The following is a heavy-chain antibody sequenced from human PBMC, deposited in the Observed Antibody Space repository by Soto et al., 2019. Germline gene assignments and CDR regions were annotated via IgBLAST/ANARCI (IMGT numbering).Heavy chain of an antibody. CDR3: AKDNLAPYCKAGDIRFDT. D-gene: IGHD2-15*01. Sequence: GGSLRLSCAASGFIFGNYAMAWVRQAPGEGLQWVSSIGGSGSYTYYADSVKGRFTISRDNFRSTLYLQMNSLRAEDTAVYYCAKDNLAPYCKAGDIRFDTWGQRTLVTVSS. CDR1: GFIFGNYA. CDR2: IGGSGSYT. V-gene: IGHV3-23*01. J-gene: IGHJ5*02.